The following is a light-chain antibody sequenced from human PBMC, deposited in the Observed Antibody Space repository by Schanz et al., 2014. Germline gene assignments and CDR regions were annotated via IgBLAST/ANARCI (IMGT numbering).Light chain of an antibody. CDR2: ANH. CDR1: SSNIGAPYD. J-gene: IGLJ2*01. V-gene: IGLV1-40*01. CDR3: SSHASNNPRVV. Sequence: QSVLTQPPSVSGAPGQRVTISCTGSSSNIGAPYDVHWYQQLPGTAPKLLIFANHNRASGVPDRFSGSKSGASASLAITGLQAEDETDYYCSSHASNNPRVVFGGGTKLTVL.